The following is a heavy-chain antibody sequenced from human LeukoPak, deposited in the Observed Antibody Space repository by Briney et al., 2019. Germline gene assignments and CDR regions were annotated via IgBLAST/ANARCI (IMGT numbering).Heavy chain of an antibody. D-gene: IGHD2-2*01. CDR3: ARDGRGIVVVPAAMGSPSFDP. V-gene: IGHV1-18*01. CDR1: GYTFTSYG. J-gene: IGHJ5*02. Sequence: ASVKVSCKASGYTFTSYGISWVRQATGQGLEWMGWLSAYNGNTNYAQKLQGRVTMTTDTSTSTAYMELRSLRSDDTAVYYCARDGRGIVVVPAAMGSPSFDPWGQGTLVTVSS. CDR2: LSAYNGNT.